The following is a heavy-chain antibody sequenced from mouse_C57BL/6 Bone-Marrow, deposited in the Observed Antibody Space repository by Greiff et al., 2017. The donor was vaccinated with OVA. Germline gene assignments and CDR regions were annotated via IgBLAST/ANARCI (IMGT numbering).Heavy chain of an antibody. CDR1: GFNIKDDY. D-gene: IGHD1-1*01. V-gene: IGHV14-4*01. CDR2: IDPENGDT. J-gene: IGHJ3*01. Sequence: EVKVVESGAELVRPGASVKLSCTASGFNIKDDYMHWVKQRPEQGLEWIGWIDPENGDTEYASKFQGKATITADTSSNTAYLQLSSLTSEDTAVYYCTTPITTVVARAYWGQGTLVTVSA. CDR3: TTPITTVVARAY.